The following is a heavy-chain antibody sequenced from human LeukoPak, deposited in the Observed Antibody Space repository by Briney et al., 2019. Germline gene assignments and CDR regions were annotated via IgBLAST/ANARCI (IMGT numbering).Heavy chain of an antibody. CDR2: IYYSGST. D-gene: IGHD6-19*01. J-gene: IGHJ3*02. V-gene: IGHV4-59*01. CDR3: ARAVAVAVAFDI. CDR1: GGSISSYY. Sequence: SETLSLTCTVSGGSISSYYWSWIRQPPGKGLEWIGYIYYSGSTNYNPSLKSRVTISVDTSKNQFSLKLSSVTAADAAVYYCARAVAVAVAFDIWGQGAMVTVSS.